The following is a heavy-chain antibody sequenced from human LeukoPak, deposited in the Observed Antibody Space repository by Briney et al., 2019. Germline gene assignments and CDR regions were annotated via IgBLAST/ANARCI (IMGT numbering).Heavy chain of an antibody. CDR3: ARELTRGISSGWLY. V-gene: IGHV3-7*05. CDR2: IKGDGSDK. CDR1: GITLKSYW. J-gene: IGHJ4*02. D-gene: IGHD6-19*01. Sequence: PGGSLRLSCSASGITLKSYWMSWVRQAPGKGLEWVANIKGDGSDKYYVDSVKGRFTISRDNAKNSLYLQMNRLRAEDSAVYYCARELTRGISSGWLYWGQGALVTVSS.